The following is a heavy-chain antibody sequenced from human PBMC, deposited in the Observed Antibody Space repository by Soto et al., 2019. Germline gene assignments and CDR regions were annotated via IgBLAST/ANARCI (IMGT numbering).Heavy chain of an antibody. V-gene: IGHV3-23*01. J-gene: IGHJ3*02. CDR1: GFTFSSYA. D-gene: IGHD1-26*01. Sequence: PGGSLRLSCAASGFTFSSYAMSWVRQAPGKGLEWVSAISGSGGSTYYADSVKGRFTISRDNSKNTLYLQMNSLRAEDRAVYYCAKFRVGATTADAFDIWGQGTMVTVSS. CDR2: ISGSGGST. CDR3: AKFRVGATTADAFDI.